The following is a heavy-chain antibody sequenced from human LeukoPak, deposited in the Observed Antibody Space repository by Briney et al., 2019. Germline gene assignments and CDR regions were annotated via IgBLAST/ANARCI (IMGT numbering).Heavy chain of an antibody. CDR3: ASVPKITMVRGVIIGGYFDY. V-gene: IGHV4-39*07. D-gene: IGHD3-10*01. CDR1: GGSISSSSYY. CDR2: IYYSGST. Sequence: PSETLSLTCTVSGGSISSSSYYWGWIRQPPGKGLEWIGSIYYSGSTYYNPSLKSRVTISVDTSKNQFSLKLSSVTAADTAVYYCASVPKITMVRGVIIGGYFDYWGQGTLVTVSS. J-gene: IGHJ4*02.